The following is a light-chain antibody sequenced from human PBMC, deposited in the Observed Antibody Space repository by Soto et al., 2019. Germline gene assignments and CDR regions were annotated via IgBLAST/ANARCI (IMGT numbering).Light chain of an antibody. CDR3: QTWGTGIVL. CDR1: SGHSNYA. CDR2: LNSDGSH. V-gene: IGLV4-69*01. J-gene: IGLJ2*01. Sequence: QAVVTQSPSASASLGASVKLTCTLSSGHSNYAIAWHQQQPEKGPRYLMNLNSDGSHSKGDGIPDRFSGSSSGAERYLTISSLQSEDEADYYCQTWGTGIVLFGGGTKLTVL.